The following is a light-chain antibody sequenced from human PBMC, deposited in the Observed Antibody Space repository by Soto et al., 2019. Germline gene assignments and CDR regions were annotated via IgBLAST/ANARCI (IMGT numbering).Light chain of an antibody. CDR3: TSYTSTSTFV. V-gene: IGLV2-14*01. Sequence: QSGLTQPASVSGSPGQSMTVTCTGTSSDVGGYDYVSWYQQHPGNAPKLLISDVTNRPSGVSNRFSGSKSGNTASLTISGLQTEDEADYYCTSYTSTSTFVFGTGTKVTVL. J-gene: IGLJ1*01. CDR1: SSDVGGYDY. CDR2: DVT.